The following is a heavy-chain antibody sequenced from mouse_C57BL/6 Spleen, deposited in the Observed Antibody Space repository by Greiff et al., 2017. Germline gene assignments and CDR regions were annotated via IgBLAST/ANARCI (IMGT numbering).Heavy chain of an antibody. V-gene: IGHV1-7*01. J-gene: IGHJ4*01. D-gene: IGHD3-2*02. CDR1: GYTFTSYW. CDR2: INPSSGYT. CDR3: ARGELRLPYAMDY. Sequence: VQLQQSGAELAKPGASVKLSCKASGYTFTSYWMHWVKQRPGQGLEWIGYINPSSGYTKSNQKFKDKATLTADKSSSTAYMQLSSLTYEDSAVYYCARGELRLPYAMDYWGQGTSVTVSS.